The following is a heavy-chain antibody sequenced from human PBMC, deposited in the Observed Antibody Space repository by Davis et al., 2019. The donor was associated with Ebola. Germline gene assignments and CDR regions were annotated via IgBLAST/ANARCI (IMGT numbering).Heavy chain of an antibody. CDR1: GFTFSNYW. J-gene: IGHJ4*02. CDR2: IQEHGSEK. CDR3: ARDGYRGNYIDS. V-gene: IGHV3-7*01. D-gene: IGHD1-26*01. Sequence: GESLKISCAASGFTFSNYWMSWVRQAPGKGLEWVANIQEHGSEKYYVDSVKGRFTISRDNAESSLYLQMSSLRAEDTGVYFCARDGYRGNYIDSWGQGTLVTVSS.